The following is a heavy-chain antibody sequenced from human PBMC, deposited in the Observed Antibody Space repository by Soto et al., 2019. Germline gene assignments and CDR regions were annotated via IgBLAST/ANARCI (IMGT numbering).Heavy chain of an antibody. CDR1: GGTFSSYA. J-gene: IGHJ6*02. V-gene: IGHV1-69*13. CDR3: ARGESDTAMGHYYYGMDV. D-gene: IGHD5-18*01. Sequence: SVKVSCKASGGTFSSYAISWVRQPPGQGLEWMGGIIPIFGTANYAQKFQGRVTITADESTSTAYMELSSLRSEDTAVYYCARGESDTAMGHYYYGMDVWGQGTTVTVSS. CDR2: IIPIFGTA.